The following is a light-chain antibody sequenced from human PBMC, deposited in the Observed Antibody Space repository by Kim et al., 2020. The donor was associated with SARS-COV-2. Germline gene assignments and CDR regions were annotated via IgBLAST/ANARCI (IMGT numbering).Light chain of an antibody. CDR3: QAWDSSTYV. Sequence: SYELTQPPSVSVSPGQTASITCSGDKLGEKYACWYQQKPGQSPVLVIYQDSKRTSGIPERFSGSNSGNTATLTISGTQAMDEADYYCQAWDSSTYVFGTGTKVTVL. CDR1: KLGEKY. CDR2: QDS. V-gene: IGLV3-1*01. J-gene: IGLJ1*01.